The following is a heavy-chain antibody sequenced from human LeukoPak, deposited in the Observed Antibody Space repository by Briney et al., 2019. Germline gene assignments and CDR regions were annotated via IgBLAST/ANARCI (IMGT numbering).Heavy chain of an antibody. J-gene: IGHJ4*02. V-gene: IGHV3-7*01. CDR1: GFTFSPYW. CDR3: ARCPYDSTGYYSVPSHLDY. D-gene: IGHD3-22*01. CDR2: IKQDGSAK. Sequence: PGGSLRLSCAASGFTFSPYWMTWVRQAPGKGLEGVANIKQDGSAKYYVDSLRGRFSISRDNVKNSLFLQMNSLSAEDTAVYYCARCPYDSTGYYSVPSHLDYWGQGTLVTVSS.